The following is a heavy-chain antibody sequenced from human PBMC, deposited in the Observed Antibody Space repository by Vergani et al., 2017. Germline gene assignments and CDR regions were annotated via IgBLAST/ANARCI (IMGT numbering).Heavy chain of an antibody. Sequence: DVQLVESGGALLQPGGSLRLSCAASGFTFSDYWMHWVRQAPGKGLEWVSRIDGDGSTTDYADSGKGRFTISRDNVKNTVYLQITRLRVEVTAVYYCAGGYYYTLLGDNWGQGTLVTVSS. D-gene: IGHD3-22*01. CDR2: IDGDGSTT. J-gene: IGHJ4*02. V-gene: IGHV3-74*01. CDR3: AGGYYYTLLGDN. CDR1: GFTFSDYW.